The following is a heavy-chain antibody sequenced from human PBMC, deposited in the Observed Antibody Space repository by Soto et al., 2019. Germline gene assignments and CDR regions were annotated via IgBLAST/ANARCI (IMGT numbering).Heavy chain of an antibody. CDR3: ARFERYSTYEYFDF. CDR2: IFSNDEE. J-gene: IGHJ4*02. D-gene: IGHD1-26*01. CDR1: GFSLNNVRMG. V-gene: IGHV2-26*01. Sequence: QVTLRESGPVLVKPTEPLTLTCTVSGFSLNNVRMGVGWIRQPPGKALEWLAHIFSNDEESYSPSLKSRLAISRDTFTRQVVLTMTNVDPVDTATYFCARFERYSTYEYFDFWGQGILVTVSS.